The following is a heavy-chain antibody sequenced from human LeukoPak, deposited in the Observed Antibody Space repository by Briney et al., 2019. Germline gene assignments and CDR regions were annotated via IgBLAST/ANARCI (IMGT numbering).Heavy chain of an antibody. CDR1: GGSFSGYY. Sequence: SETLSLTCAVYGGSFSGYYWSWIRQPPGKGLEWIGEINHSGSTNYNPSLKSRVTISVDTSKNQFSLKLTSVTAADTAVYYCARGNSYYDSSGYFPWESFQHWGQGTLVTVSS. D-gene: IGHD3-22*01. CDR3: ARGNSYYDSSGYFPWESFQH. J-gene: IGHJ1*01. V-gene: IGHV4-34*01. CDR2: INHSGST.